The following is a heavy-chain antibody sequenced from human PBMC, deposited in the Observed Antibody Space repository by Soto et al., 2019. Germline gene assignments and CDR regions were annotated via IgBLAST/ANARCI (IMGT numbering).Heavy chain of an antibody. CDR3: ARDRKFGYSSSWMLNWFDP. J-gene: IGHJ5*02. D-gene: IGHD6-13*01. CDR2: ISAYNGNT. V-gene: IGHV1-18*01. CDR1: GYTFTSYG. Sequence: GASVKVSCKASGYTFTSYGISWVRQAPGQGLEWMGWISAYNGNTNYAQKLQGRVTMTTDTSTSTAYMELRSLRSDDTAVYYCARDRKFGYSSSWMLNWFDPWGQGTLVTVSS.